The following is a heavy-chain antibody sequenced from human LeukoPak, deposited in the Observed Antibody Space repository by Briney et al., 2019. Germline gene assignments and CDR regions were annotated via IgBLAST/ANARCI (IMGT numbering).Heavy chain of an antibody. J-gene: IGHJ3*02. D-gene: IGHD1-26*01. CDR2: IYTTGST. Sequence: SETLSLTCTVSGGSISTSTYYWDWIRQPAGKGLEWIGRIYTTGSTNYSPSLKSRVTISVDTSRNQFSLKLSSVTAADTAVYYCARDSSYRLDAFDIWGQGTMVTVSS. V-gene: IGHV4-61*02. CDR1: GGSISTSTYY. CDR3: ARDSSYRLDAFDI.